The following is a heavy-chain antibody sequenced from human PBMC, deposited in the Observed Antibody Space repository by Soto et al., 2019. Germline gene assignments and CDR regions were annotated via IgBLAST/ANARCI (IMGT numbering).Heavy chain of an antibody. CDR3: ERPGGDCSGGSCSDY. CDR2: IYPGDSDT. V-gene: IGHV5-51*01. J-gene: IGHJ4*02. CDR1: GYSFTSYW. Sequence: GESLKISCKGSGYSFTSYWIGWVRQMPGKGLEWMGIIYPGDSDTRYSPSFQGQVTISADKSISTAYLQWSSLKASDTAMYYCERPGGDCSGGSCSDYWGQGTLVTVSS. D-gene: IGHD2-15*01.